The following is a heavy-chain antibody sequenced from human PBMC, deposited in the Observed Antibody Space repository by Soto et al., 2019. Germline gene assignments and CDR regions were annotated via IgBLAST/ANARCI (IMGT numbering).Heavy chain of an antibody. CDR2: INPNTGDT. Sequence: ASVKVSCKASGYTFIDYFMHWVRQAPGQGLEWMGWINPNTGDTNSAQTFQDRVTMTRDTSTNTAYMEVSRLTFDDTAVYYCARDMQGWGGYWGQGTLVTVSS. CDR1: GYTFIDYF. J-gene: IGHJ4*02. D-gene: IGHD3-16*01. V-gene: IGHV1-2*02. CDR3: ARDMQGWGGY.